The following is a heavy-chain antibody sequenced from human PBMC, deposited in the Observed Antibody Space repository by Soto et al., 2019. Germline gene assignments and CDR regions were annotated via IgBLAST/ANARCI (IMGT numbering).Heavy chain of an antibody. D-gene: IGHD4-4*01. CDR1: GYTFTSYG. CDR3: EKPQGNSPNFDY. J-gene: IGHJ4*02. V-gene: IGHV1-18*01. CDR2: ISSYNGDT. Sequence: GASVKVSCKASGYTFTSYGISWVRQAPGQGLEWMGWISSYNGDTNYAQTFQGRVTMTRDTSTSTVYMELSSLRSEDTAVYYCEKPQGNSPNFDYGGQGPLVTVSS.